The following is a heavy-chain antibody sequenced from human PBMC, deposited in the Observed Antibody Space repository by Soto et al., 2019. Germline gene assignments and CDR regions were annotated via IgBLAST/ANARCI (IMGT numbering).Heavy chain of an antibody. Sequence: QITLKESGPTLVKPTQTLTLTCTFSGFSLSTSGVGVGWIRQPPGKALEWLALIYWNDDKRYSPSLKSRLTITKDTSKNQVVLTMTNMDPVDTATYYCAHSPKFIVVVPAAMAGWFDPWGQGTLVTVSS. V-gene: IGHV2-5*01. D-gene: IGHD2-2*01. CDR3: AHSPKFIVVVPAAMAGWFDP. CDR2: IYWNDDK. CDR1: GFSLSTSGVG. J-gene: IGHJ5*02.